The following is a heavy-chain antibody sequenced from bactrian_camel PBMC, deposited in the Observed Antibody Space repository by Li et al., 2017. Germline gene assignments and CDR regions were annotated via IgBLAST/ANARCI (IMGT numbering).Heavy chain of an antibody. CDR2: IYSDGSRE. D-gene: IGHD5*01. CDR1: GFTSSSYY. V-gene: IGHV3-2*01. J-gene: IGHJ4*01. Sequence: GGLVQPGGSLRLSCAVNGFTSSSYYIYWVRQAPGKGLEWVSSIYSDGSREVYSSFVKGRFAISKDNAENTVYLQMNSLKSEDTALYYCATAPSGVEYEFAYWGQGTQVTVS. CDR3: ATAPSGVEYEFAY.